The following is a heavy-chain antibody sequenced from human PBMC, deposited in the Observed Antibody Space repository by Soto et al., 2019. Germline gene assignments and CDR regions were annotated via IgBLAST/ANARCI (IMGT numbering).Heavy chain of an antibody. CDR3: AHQPAVPIAAAGTHTYYFDY. V-gene: IGHV2-5*02. CDR1: GFSLSTSGVG. Sequence: SGPTLVNPTQTLTLTCTFSGFSLSTSGVGVGWIRQPPGKALEWLALIYWDDDKRYSPSLKSRLTITKDTSKNQVVLTMTNMDPVDTATYYCAHQPAVPIAAAGTHTYYFDYWGQGTLVTVSS. D-gene: IGHD6-13*01. CDR2: IYWDDDK. J-gene: IGHJ4*02.